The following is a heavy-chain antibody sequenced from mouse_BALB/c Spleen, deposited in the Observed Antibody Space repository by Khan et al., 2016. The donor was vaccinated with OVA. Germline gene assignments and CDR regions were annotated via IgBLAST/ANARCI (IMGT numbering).Heavy chain of an antibody. CDR2: ISTYYGDA. CDR3: VRGSGKSRFAY. J-gene: IGHJ3*01. D-gene: IGHD1-3*01. V-gene: IGHV1S137*01. Sequence: QVQLKESGAELVRPGVSVKISCKGSGYTFTDFAMHWVKQSHAKSLEWLGVISTYYGDADYNHKFRDKATMTVDKSSSTAYMELARLTSEDSAIYYCVRGSGKSRFAYWGQGTLVTVSA. CDR1: GYTFTDFA.